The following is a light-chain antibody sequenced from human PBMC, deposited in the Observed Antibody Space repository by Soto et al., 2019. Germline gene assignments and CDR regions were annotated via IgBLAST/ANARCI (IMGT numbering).Light chain of an antibody. CDR2: GAS. V-gene: IGKV3-20*01. CDR3: QQYGGSPPYT. CDR1: QSVGSRY. J-gene: IGKJ2*01. Sequence: EIVLTQSPGTLSLSPGEIATLSCRASQSVGSRYIAWYQQKPGQATRLLIYGASSRATGIPDMFSGGGSGTDFTLTISRLEPEDFAVYYCQQYGGSPPYTFDQGTKLDIK.